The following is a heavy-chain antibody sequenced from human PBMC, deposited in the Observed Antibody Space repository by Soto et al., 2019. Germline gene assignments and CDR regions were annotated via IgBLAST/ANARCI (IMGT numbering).Heavy chain of an antibody. D-gene: IGHD5-12*01. V-gene: IGHV3-33*01. J-gene: IGHJ6*02. CDR3: ARDIVATTDYYYGMDV. CDR2: IWYDGSNK. Sequence: GGSLRLSCAASGFTFSSYGMHWVRQAPGKGLEWVAVIWYDGSNKYYADSVKGRFTIPRDNSKNTLYLQMNSLRAEDTAVYYCARDIVATTDYYYGMDVWGQGTTVTVSS. CDR1: GFTFSSYG.